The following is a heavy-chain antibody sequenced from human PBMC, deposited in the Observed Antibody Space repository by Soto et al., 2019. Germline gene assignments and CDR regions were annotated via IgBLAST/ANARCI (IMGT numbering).Heavy chain of an antibody. J-gene: IGHJ4*02. CDR1: GFTFSNYA. V-gene: IGHV3-23*01. D-gene: IGHD3-10*02. Sequence: EVQLLESGGGLVQPGGSLRLSCATSGFTFSNYAMSWVRQASGKRLEWVSGISGSGGNTYYADSVKGRFTISRDNSKNTLYLQLNSLRAEDTAVYYCTKDSYDRGVTQYYFDDWGQGTLVSVSS. CDR3: TKDSYDRGVTQYYFDD. CDR2: ISGSGGNT.